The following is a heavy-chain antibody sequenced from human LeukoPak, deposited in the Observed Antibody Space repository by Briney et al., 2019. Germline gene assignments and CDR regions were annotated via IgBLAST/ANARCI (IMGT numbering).Heavy chain of an antibody. CDR2: ISNDESNK. CDR1: GFTFSSSG. J-gene: IGHJ4*02. V-gene: IGHV3-30*18. CDR3: AKDLRRYCSGGSCPGAFDY. Sequence: GRSLRLSCAASGFTFSSSGMHWVRQAPGKGLEWVAVISNDESNKYYADSVKGRFTISRDNSKNTLYLQMNSLSAADTAMYYCAKDLRRYCSGGSCPGAFDYWGQGTLVTVSS. D-gene: IGHD2-15*01.